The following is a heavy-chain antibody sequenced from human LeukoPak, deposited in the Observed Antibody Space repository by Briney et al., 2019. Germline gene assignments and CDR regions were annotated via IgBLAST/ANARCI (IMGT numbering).Heavy chain of an antibody. J-gene: IGHJ6*02. Sequence: GRSLRLSCAASGFTFDDYAMHWVRQAPGKGLEWVSGISWNSGSIGYADSVKGRFTISRDNAKKSLYLQMNSLRAEDTALYYCAKDIARDYDILTGYFPNYGMDVWGQGTTVTVSS. D-gene: IGHD3-9*01. CDR2: ISWNSGSI. CDR3: AKDIARDYDILTGYFPNYGMDV. V-gene: IGHV3-9*01. CDR1: GFTFDDYA.